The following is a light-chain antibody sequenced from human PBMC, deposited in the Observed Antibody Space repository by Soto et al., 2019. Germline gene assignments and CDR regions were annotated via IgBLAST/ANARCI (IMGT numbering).Light chain of an antibody. V-gene: IGLV2-14*01. J-gene: IGLJ1*01. Sequence: QPVLTQPASVSGSPGQSITISCTGTSSDVGGYTYVSWYQQHPGKAPKLMIYDVSNRPSGVSNRFSSSKSVNTASLTISGLQAEDEADYYCSSYTSSSLYVFGTGTKVTVL. CDR1: SSDVGGYTY. CDR3: SSYTSSSLYV. CDR2: DVS.